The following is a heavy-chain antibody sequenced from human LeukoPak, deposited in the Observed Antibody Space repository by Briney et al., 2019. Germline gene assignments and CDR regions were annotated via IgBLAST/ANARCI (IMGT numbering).Heavy chain of an antibody. Sequence: PSETLSLTCTVSGGSSSTYYWTWIRQPPGKGLEWIGYVYYTGSTNSHPSLKSLVTISVDTSKNQFSLKLSSVTAADTAVYYCAKVLSRSTGYSGYDEAFDYWGQGTLVTVSS. CDR3: AKVLSRSTGYSGYDEAFDY. D-gene: IGHD5-12*01. CDR2: VYYTGST. V-gene: IGHV4-59*01. CDR1: GGSSSTYY. J-gene: IGHJ4*02.